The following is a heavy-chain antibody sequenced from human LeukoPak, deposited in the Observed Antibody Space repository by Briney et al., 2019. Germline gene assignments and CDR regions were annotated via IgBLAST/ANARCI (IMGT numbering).Heavy chain of an antibody. Sequence: PGGSLRLSCAASGFTFSSYSMNWVRQAPGKGLEWVSYISSNSDTIYYADSVKGRFTISRDNAKNSLYLQMNSLRAEDTAVYYCARDGLSFDYWGQGTLVTVSS. V-gene: IGHV3-48*04. D-gene: IGHD3/OR15-3a*01. CDR2: ISSNSDTI. J-gene: IGHJ4*02. CDR3: ARDGLSFDY. CDR1: GFTFSSYS.